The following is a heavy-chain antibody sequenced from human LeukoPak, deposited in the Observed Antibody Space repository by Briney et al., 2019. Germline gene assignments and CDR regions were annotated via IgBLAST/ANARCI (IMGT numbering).Heavy chain of an antibody. V-gene: IGHV5-51*01. CDR1: GYSFTSYW. J-gene: IGHJ5*02. CDR3: ACREFYSPWPGP. CDR2: IYPGDSRT. D-gene: IGHD5-18*01. Sequence: GESLKISCKGSGYSFTSYWIGWVRQTPGKGLEWMGVIYPGDSRTRYNPSFEGQVTISADKSITTAYLQWSSLKASDTAIYYCACREFYSPWPGPWGQGTLVTVS.